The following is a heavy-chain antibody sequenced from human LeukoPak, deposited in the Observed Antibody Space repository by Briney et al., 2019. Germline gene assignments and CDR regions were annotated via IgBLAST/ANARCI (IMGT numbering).Heavy chain of an antibody. CDR1: GYTFTGYY. Sequence: ASVKVSCKASGYTFTGYYMHWVRQAPGQGLEWMGWINPNTGGTNYAQKFQGRVTMTRDTSISTAYMELSRLRSDDTAVYYCARGVLYYYYMDVWGKGTTVTVSS. V-gene: IGHV1-2*02. CDR3: ARGVLYYYYMDV. J-gene: IGHJ6*03. D-gene: IGHD4/OR15-4a*01. CDR2: INPNTGGT.